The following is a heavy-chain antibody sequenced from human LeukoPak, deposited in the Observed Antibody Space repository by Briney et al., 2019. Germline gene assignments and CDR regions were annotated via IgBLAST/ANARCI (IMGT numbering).Heavy chain of an antibody. J-gene: IGHJ4*02. CDR3: ARDTGDPGYFDY. CDR1: GGTFSSYA. V-gene: IGHV1-69*05. Sequence: ASVKVSCKASGGTFSSYAISWVRPAPGQGLEWMGRIIPIFSTRNYAQKFQGRVTITTDESTSTAYMELSSLRSDDTAVYYCARDTGDPGYFDYWGQGTLVTVSS. CDR2: IIPIFSTR. D-gene: IGHD7-27*01.